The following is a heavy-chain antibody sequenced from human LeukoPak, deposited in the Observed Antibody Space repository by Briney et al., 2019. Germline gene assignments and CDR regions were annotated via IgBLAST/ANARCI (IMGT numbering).Heavy chain of an antibody. J-gene: IGHJ4*02. CDR3: GRRWGSCVDY. D-gene: IGHD6-13*01. CDR1: GFPFSSYT. Sequence: PGGSLRLSCAASGFPFSSYTLHWVRQAPGKGLEWVSVISYDGSNKYYADSVKGRFTISRDNSKNTLYLQMNSLRVEDTAVYYCGRRWGSCVDYWGQGTLVTVSS. CDR2: ISYDGSNK. V-gene: IGHV3-30*04.